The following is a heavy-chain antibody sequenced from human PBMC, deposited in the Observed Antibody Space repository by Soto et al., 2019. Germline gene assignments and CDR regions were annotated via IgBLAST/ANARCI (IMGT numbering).Heavy chain of an antibody. CDR1: GCSFTRINYY. V-gene: IGHV4-61*03. Sequence: SATRSLTCRVSGCSFTRINYYWLWIRQPPGKGPEWIGYIYNSGSTIYNPALKSRVAISLDTSKNHFSLRLTSVTAADTAVYYCARHKAPGYFPFDPWGQGTLVTVSS. CDR3: ARHKAPGYFPFDP. CDR2: IYNSGST. J-gene: IGHJ5*02. D-gene: IGHD2-15*01.